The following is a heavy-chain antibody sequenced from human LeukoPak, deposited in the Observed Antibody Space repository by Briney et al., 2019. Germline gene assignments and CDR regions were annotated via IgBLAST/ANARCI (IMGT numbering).Heavy chain of an antibody. Sequence: SETLSLTCTVSGYSISSGYYWSWIRQPPGKGLEWIGEINHSGSTNYNPSLKSRVTISVDTSKTQFSLKLRSVTAADTAVYYCARGQTVVVTAMGEFDYWGQGTLVTVSS. CDR2: INHSGST. D-gene: IGHD2-21*02. V-gene: IGHV4-38-2*02. CDR3: ARGQTVVVTAMGEFDY. CDR1: GYSISSGYY. J-gene: IGHJ4*02.